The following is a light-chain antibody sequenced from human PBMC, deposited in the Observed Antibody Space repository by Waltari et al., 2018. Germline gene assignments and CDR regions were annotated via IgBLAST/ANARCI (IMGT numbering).Light chain of an antibody. Sequence: EIEMTQSPVTLSLSLGETATLSCRASQNVGSYLAWYHQKPGQAPKLLVHSAKFRATGISDRFSGSGSRTDFTLIISSLEPEDVGIYFCQQYHAFQLTFGGGTKVEIK. V-gene: IGKV3-20*01. J-gene: IGKJ4*01. CDR3: QQYHAFQLT. CDR1: QNVGSY. CDR2: SAK.